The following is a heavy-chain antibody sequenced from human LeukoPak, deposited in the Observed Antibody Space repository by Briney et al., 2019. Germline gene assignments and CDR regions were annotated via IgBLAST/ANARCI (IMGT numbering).Heavy chain of an antibody. Sequence: NPSETLSLTCTVSGGSISSYYWSWLRQPPGKGLEWIGYIYYSGSTNYNPSLKSRVTISVDTSKNQFSLKLSSVTAADTAVYYCARGRVRGLSYYYYYMDVWGKGTTVTVSS. CDR2: IYYSGST. CDR1: GGSISSYY. D-gene: IGHD3-10*01. CDR3: ARGRVRGLSYYYYYMDV. J-gene: IGHJ6*03. V-gene: IGHV4-59*01.